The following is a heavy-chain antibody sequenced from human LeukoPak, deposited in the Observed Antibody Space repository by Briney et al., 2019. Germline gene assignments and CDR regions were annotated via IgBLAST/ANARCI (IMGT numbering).Heavy chain of an antibody. V-gene: IGHV1-18*01. CDR3: ARGYSSGRDYYFDY. D-gene: IGHD6-19*01. CDR1: GYTFTTYS. Sequence: GASVKVSCKASGYTFTTYSVNWVRQAPGQGLEWMGWISGYSGNTNYAQKLQGRVTMTTDISTSTAYMELRSLRSDDTAIYYCARGYSSGRDYYFDYWGQGTLVTVSS. J-gene: IGHJ4*02. CDR2: ISGYSGNT.